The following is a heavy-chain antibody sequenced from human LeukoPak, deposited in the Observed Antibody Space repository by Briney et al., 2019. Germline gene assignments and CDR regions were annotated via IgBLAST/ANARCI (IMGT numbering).Heavy chain of an antibody. CDR3: ARQYYDILTGPNWFDS. CDR2: ILPGDSDT. CDR1: GYSFTSYW. J-gene: IGHJ5*01. D-gene: IGHD3-9*01. V-gene: IGHV5-51*01. Sequence: GESLKISCKASGYSFTSYWIGWVRRMPGKALEWMGIILPGDSDTRYSPSFQGQVTISADKSITTAYLQWSSLKASDTAIYYCARQYYDILTGPNWFDSWGQGTLVTVSS.